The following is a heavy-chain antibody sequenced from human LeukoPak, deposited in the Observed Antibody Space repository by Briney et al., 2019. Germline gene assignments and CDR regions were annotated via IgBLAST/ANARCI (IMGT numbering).Heavy chain of an antibody. V-gene: IGHV1-8*01. CDR1: GYTFTSYD. D-gene: IGHD2-15*01. CDR2: MNPNSGNT. J-gene: IGHJ4*02. Sequence: ASVKVSCKASGYTFTSYDISWVRQATGQGLEWMGWMNPNSGNTGYAQKFQGRVTMTRNTSISTAYMELSSLRSEDTAVYYCARAGGYCGRISCPYYFDYWGQGSLVAVSS. CDR3: ARAGGYCGRISCPYYFDY.